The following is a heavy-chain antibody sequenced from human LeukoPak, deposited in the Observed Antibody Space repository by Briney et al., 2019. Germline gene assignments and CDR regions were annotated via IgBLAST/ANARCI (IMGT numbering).Heavy chain of an antibody. CDR1: GFAFSSYA. V-gene: IGHV3-21*01. Sequence: GGSLRLSCAASGFAFSSYAMSWVRQAPGKGLEWVSSISSSSSYIYYADSVKGRFTISRDNAKNSLYLQMNSLRAEDTAVYYCAREVYSSGSYDYWGQGTLVTVSS. J-gene: IGHJ4*02. CDR3: AREVYSSGSYDY. CDR2: ISSSSSYI. D-gene: IGHD3-22*01.